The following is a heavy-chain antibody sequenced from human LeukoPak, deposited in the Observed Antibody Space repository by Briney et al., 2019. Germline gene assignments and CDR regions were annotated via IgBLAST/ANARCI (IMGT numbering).Heavy chain of an antibody. V-gene: IGHV1-46*01. CDR1: GYTFTSYY. CDR3: ARFISVITGTLGYYYYYYGMDV. J-gene: IGHJ6*02. D-gene: IGHD1-7*01. CDR2: INPSGGST. Sequence: ASVKVSCKASGYTFTSYYMHWVRQAPGQGLGWMGIINPSGGSTSYAQKFQGRVTMTRNTSISTAYMELSSLRSEDTAVYYCARFISVITGTLGYYYYYYGMDVWGQGTTVTVSS.